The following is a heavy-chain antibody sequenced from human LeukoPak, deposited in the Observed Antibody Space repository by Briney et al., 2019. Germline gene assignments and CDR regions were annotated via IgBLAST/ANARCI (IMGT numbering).Heavy chain of an antibody. Sequence: SSETLSLTCAVSGGSISTYYWSWIRQPPGKGLEWIGHIYYSGSANYNPSLKSRVTISVDTSKNQFSLKLSSVTAADTAVYYCARVSRRWLQLYYFDYWGQGTLVTVSS. J-gene: IGHJ4*02. V-gene: IGHV4-59*01. D-gene: IGHD5-24*01. CDR2: IYYSGSA. CDR3: ARVSRRWLQLYYFDY. CDR1: GGSISTYY.